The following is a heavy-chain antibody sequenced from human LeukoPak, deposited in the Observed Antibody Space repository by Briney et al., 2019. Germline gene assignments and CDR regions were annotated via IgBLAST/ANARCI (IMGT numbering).Heavy chain of an antibody. CDR3: ARGASRVTATDCFDP. Sequence: SETLSLTCAVYGGSFSGYYWSWIRQPPGKGLEWIGEINHSGRTNYNPSLKSRVTISVDTTKNQFSLKLSSVTAADTAVYYCARGASRVTATDCFDPWGQGTLVTVSS. CDR2: INHSGRT. D-gene: IGHD2-21*02. CDR1: GGSFSGYY. V-gene: IGHV4-34*01. J-gene: IGHJ5*02.